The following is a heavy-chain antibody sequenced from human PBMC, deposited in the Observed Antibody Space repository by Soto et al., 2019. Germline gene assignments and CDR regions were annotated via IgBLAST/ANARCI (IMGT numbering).Heavy chain of an antibody. CDR1: GGSVNGSD. D-gene: IGHD3-3*01. J-gene: IGHJ5*02. CDR3: SSCITVFGLLIPPFDP. V-gene: IGHV4-34*10. Sequence: SETLSLTCAVYGGSVNGSDCTWIRQPPGKGLEWIGEMNHTGGTHYNPSPKSRVTMSVATSKNQSSLRLSSVTAADAATYYCSSCITVFGLLIPPFDPWGQGTQVTVSS. CDR2: MNHTGGT.